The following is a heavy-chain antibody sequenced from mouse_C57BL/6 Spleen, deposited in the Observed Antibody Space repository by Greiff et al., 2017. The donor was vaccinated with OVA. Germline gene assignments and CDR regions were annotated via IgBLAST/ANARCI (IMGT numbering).Heavy chain of an antibody. Sequence: VQGVESGAELMKPGASVKLSCKATGYTFTGYWIEWVKQRPGHGLEWIGEILPGSGSTNYNEKFKGKATFTADTSSNTAYMQLSSLTTEDSAIYYCARVPYYGSSYHYAMDYWGQGTSVTVSS. J-gene: IGHJ4*01. CDR1: GYTFTGYW. CDR2: ILPGSGST. V-gene: IGHV1-9*01. CDR3: ARVPYYGSSYHYAMDY. D-gene: IGHD1-1*01.